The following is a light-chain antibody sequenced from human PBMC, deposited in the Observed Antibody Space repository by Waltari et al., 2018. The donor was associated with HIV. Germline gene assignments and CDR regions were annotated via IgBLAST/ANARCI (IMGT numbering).Light chain of an antibody. V-gene: IGKV3-15*01. CDR3: QQYNNWPRT. CDR2: GAS. CDR1: QSVSSN. Sequence: EIVVTQSPVTLSVSPGERATLSCRASQSVSSNLVWYQQKPGQAPRLLIYGASTRATGIPARFSGSGSGTEFTLTISSLQSEDFAVYYCQQYNNWPRTFGQGTKLEIK. J-gene: IGKJ2*01.